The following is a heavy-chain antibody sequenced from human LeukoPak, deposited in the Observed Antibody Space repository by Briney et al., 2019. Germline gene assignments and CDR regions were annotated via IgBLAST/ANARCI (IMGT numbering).Heavy chain of an antibody. CDR1: GFTFSDYY. Sequence: GGPLRLSCAASGFTFSDYYVYWIRQAPGKGLEWVSYISSTSSYTNYADSVKGRFTISRDNAKNSLYLQMNSLRAEDTAVYYCARDRSVAVSTSTRGHWYFDLWGRGTLVTVSS. V-gene: IGHV3-11*05. CDR2: ISSTSSYT. CDR3: ARDRSVAVSTSTRGHWYFDL. J-gene: IGHJ2*01. D-gene: IGHD2-2*01.